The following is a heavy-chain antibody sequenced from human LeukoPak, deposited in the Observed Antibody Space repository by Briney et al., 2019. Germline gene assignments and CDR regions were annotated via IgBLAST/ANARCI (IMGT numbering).Heavy chain of an antibody. J-gene: IGHJ4*02. CDR1: GFTFSSYW. D-gene: IGHD2-2*01. CDR3: AKAFKKDIVVVPAAIGDYFDY. Sequence: GGSLRLSCAASGFTFSSYWMSWVRQAPGKGLEWVANIKQDGSEKYYVDSVKGRFTISRDNAKNSLYLQMNSLRAEDTAVYYCAKAFKKDIVVVPAAIGDYFDYWGQGTLVTVSS. V-gene: IGHV3-7*03. CDR2: IKQDGSEK.